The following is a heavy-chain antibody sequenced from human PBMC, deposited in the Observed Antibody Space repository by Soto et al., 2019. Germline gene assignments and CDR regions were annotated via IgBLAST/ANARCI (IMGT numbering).Heavy chain of an antibody. Sequence: GGSLRLSCAASGFTFSSFWMHWVRQAPGKGLEWVSRASPDGTSTSYADSVKGRFTISRDNAKNTLFMQMNSLRAEDTAVYYCTRHGPGDYFLFDPWGQGTLVTVSS. CDR2: ASPDGTST. V-gene: IGHV3-74*01. CDR3: TRHGPGDYFLFDP. D-gene: IGHD4-17*01. CDR1: GFTFSSFW. J-gene: IGHJ5*02.